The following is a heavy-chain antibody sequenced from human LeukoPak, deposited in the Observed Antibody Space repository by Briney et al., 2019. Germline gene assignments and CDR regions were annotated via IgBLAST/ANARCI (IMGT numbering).Heavy chain of an antibody. CDR2: FDPEDGET. V-gene: IGHV1-24*01. J-gene: IGHJ4*02. CDR1: GYTLTELS. Sequence: ASVKVSCTVSGYTLTELSMHWVRQAPGKGLEWMGGFDPEDGETIYAQKFQGRVTMTEDTSTDTAYMELSSLRSEDTAVYYCATDRPDYGDYGEFDYWGQGTLVTVSS. D-gene: IGHD4-17*01. CDR3: ATDRPDYGDYGEFDY.